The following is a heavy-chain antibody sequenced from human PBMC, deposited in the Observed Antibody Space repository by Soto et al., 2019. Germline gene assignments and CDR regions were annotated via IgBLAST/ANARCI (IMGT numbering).Heavy chain of an antibody. V-gene: IGHV3-21*01. CDR2: ISSGGTYI. CDR3: TRVQGGSYDSWFDP. D-gene: IGHD1-26*01. CDR1: FTFSMYS. Sequence: GGSLRLSCSFTFSMYSMNWVRQAPGKGLEWVASISSGGTYIKYADSVKGRFTISRDNAKNSVSLQMNSLRVDDTAVYFCTRVQGGSYDSWFDPWGQGTLVTVSS. J-gene: IGHJ5*02.